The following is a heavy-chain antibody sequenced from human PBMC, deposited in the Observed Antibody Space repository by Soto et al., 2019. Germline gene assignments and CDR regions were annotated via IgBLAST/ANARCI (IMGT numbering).Heavy chain of an antibody. CDR3: AKQSPYSNSWYGIDY. CDR1: GFTFSSYA. D-gene: IGHD6-13*01. CDR2: ISGSGDST. J-gene: IGHJ4*02. V-gene: IGHV3-23*01. Sequence: EVQLLESGGGLVQPGGSLRLSCAASGFTFSSYAMNWVRQAPGKVLEWVLGISGSGDSTHYADAVKGRFTISRDNSKTTLYLQMNSLRAEDTAVYYCAKQSPYSNSWYGIDYWGQGTLVIVST.